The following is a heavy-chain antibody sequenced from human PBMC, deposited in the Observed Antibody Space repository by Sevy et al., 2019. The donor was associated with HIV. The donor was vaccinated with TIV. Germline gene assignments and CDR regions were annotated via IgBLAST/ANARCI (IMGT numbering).Heavy chain of an antibody. V-gene: IGHV3-30*02. Sequence: GGSLRLSCAASGFSLTSYGIHWVRQAPGKGLECVAKISFDEKYKYYAESVKGRFTISRDISKNTVFLEMNSLRPDDTGVYYCAKVLGFGSGYDYAFDFWGQGAMVTVSS. J-gene: IGHJ3*01. CDR3: AKVLGFGSGYDYAFDF. CDR2: ISFDEKYK. D-gene: IGHD5-12*01. CDR1: GFSLTSYG.